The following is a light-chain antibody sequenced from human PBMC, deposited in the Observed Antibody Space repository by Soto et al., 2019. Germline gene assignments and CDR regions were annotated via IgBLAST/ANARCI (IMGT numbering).Light chain of an antibody. CDR2: AAS. V-gene: IGKV1-39*01. Sequence: DIQMTQSPSSLSASVGDRVTITCRASQSISSYLNWYQQKPGKAPKLLIYAASSLQSGDPSRFSGSGSGTDFTLNISSLQPEDFSTYYCQQSYSTLTFGGGTKVEIK. CDR1: QSISSY. J-gene: IGKJ4*01. CDR3: QQSYSTLT.